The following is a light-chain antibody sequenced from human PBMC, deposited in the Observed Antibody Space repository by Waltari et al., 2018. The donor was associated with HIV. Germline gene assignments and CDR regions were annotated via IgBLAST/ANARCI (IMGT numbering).Light chain of an antibody. V-gene: IGLV2-14*01. J-gene: IGLJ2*01. Sequence: QSALTQPASVSGSPGQSITISCTGTSSDVGGYNYVSWYQQHPGKAPKLMIYDVSKRPSGVSNRFSGSKSGNTASLTISGLQAEDEADYYCGSYTSSSTWVVFGGGTKLTVL. CDR1: SSDVGGYNY. CDR3: GSYTSSSTWVV. CDR2: DVS.